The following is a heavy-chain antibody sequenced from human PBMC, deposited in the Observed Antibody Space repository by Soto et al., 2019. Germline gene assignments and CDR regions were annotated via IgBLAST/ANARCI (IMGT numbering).Heavy chain of an antibody. Sequence: QVQLVESGGGVVQPGRSLRLSCAASGFTFSSYAMHWVRQAPGKGLEWVAVISYDGSNKYYADSVKGRFTISRDNSKNTLYLQMNSLRAEDTAVYYCARGAADFWSGYYYFDYWGQGTLVTVSS. CDR3: ARGAADFWSGYYYFDY. D-gene: IGHD3-3*01. CDR1: GFTFSSYA. J-gene: IGHJ4*02. CDR2: ISYDGSNK. V-gene: IGHV3-30-3*01.